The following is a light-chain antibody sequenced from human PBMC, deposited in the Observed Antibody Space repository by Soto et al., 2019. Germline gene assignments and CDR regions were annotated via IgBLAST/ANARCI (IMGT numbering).Light chain of an antibody. CDR3: QQFGSSVT. V-gene: IGKV3-20*01. CDR2: GAS. CDR1: QSVSSSY. J-gene: IGKJ5*01. Sequence: EIVLTPSPGTLSLSPGERATLSCMASQSVSSSYLAWYQQTPGQAPRLLIYGASSRATGIPDRFSGSGSGTYFTLTISRLEPEDFAVYYCQQFGSSVTFGQGTRREIK.